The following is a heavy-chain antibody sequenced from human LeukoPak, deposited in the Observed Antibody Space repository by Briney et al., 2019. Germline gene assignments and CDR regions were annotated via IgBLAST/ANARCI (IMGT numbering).Heavy chain of an antibody. CDR1: GGSISSGGYY. V-gene: IGHV4-31*03. CDR2: IYYSGST. CDR3: AREDPQTTVPEGMDV. D-gene: IGHD4-17*01. J-gene: IGHJ6*02. Sequence: SQTLSLTCTVSGGSISSGGYYWSWIRQHPGKGLEWIGYIYYSGSTYYNPSLKSRVTISVDTSKNQFSLKLSSVTAADTAVYYCAREDPQTTVPEGMDVWGQGTTVTVSS.